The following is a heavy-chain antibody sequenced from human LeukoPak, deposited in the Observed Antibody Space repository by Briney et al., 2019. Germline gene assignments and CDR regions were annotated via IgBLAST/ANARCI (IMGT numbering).Heavy chain of an antibody. V-gene: IGHV4-4*07. CDR1: GGSINSFY. CDR2: LYTSGST. CDR3: ARAGYYYDSSGSYYYFDF. D-gene: IGHD3-22*01. Sequence: SGTLSLTCTVSGGSINSFYWSWVRQPAGKGLEWIGHLYTSGSTNYNPSPKSRVTMSVDTSNNQFSLKLSSVTAAETAVYYCARAGYYYDSSGSYYYFDFWGQGALVTVSS. J-gene: IGHJ4*02.